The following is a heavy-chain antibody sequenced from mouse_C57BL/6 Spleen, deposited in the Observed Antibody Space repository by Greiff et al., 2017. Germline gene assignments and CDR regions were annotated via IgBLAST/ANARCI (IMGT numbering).Heavy chain of an antibody. CDR2: ISSGSSTI. CDR1: GFTFSDYG. CDR3: ARHYYSNYFYFDY. J-gene: IGHJ2*01. D-gene: IGHD2-5*01. V-gene: IGHV5-17*01. Sequence: EVQRVESGGGLVKPGGSLKLSCAASGFTFSDYGMHWVRQAPEKGLEWVAYISSGSSTIYYADTVKGRFTISRDNAKNTLFLQMTSLRSEDTAMYYCARHYYSNYFYFDYWGQGTTLTVSS.